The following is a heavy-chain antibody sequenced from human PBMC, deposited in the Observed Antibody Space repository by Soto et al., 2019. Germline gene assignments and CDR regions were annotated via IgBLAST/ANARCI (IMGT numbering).Heavy chain of an antibody. D-gene: IGHD3-16*01. CDR1: GFTFTSYW. CDR3: ARLRFILTERDFDS. J-gene: IGHJ4*02. Sequence: EVQLVESGGGLVQPGGSLRLSCEASGFTFTSYWMSWVRQAPGKGLEWVANIKQDGTSKYYADSVKVRFTVSRDNAKSSLHLQMDSLRDDDTAVYRCARLRFILTERDFDSWGQGTLVTVSS. CDR2: IKQDGTSK. V-gene: IGHV3-7*05.